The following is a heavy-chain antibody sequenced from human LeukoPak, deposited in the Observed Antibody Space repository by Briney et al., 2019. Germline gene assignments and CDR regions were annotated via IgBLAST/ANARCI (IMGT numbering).Heavy chain of an antibody. J-gene: IGHJ4*02. V-gene: IGHV3-74*01. CDR3: ARDRYYYDSSGYVAGYFDY. CDR2: INSDWSST. Sequence: GGSLRLSCAASGFTFSSYWMHWVRHAPGKGLVWVSRINSDWSSTSYADSVKGRFTISRDNAKNTLYLQMNSLRAEDTAVYYCARDRYYYDSSGYVAGYFDYWGQGTLVTVSS. D-gene: IGHD3-22*01. CDR1: GFTFSSYW.